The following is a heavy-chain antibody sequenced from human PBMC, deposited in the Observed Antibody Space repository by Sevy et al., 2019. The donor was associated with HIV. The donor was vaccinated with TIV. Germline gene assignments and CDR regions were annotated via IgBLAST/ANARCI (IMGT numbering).Heavy chain of an antibody. V-gene: IGHV3-23*01. D-gene: IGHD3-22*01. CDR1: GFTFTSYA. CDR2: IYGSGGVT. CDR3: AGGRYDSSGSFDALDI. J-gene: IGHJ3*02. Sequence: GGSLRLSCKPSGFTFTSYATNWVRQAPGKGLEWISTIYGSGGVTYYADSVKGRFTISRDKSKNTLYLQMNSLRTEDTALYYCAGGRYDSSGSFDALDIWGQGTMVTVSS.